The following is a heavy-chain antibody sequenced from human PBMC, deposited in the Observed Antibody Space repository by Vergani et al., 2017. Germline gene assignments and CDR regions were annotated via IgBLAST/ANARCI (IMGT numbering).Heavy chain of an antibody. V-gene: IGHV3-30*02. J-gene: IGHJ3*01. CDR1: GFTFSNYG. CDR3: ARDVRVSRT. CDR2: IRYDGSNT. Sequence: QVQLVESGGGVVQPGGSLRLSCGASGFTFSNYGMHWVRQAPGKGLEWVTFIRYDGSNTYYADSVKGRFTISRDNSKNTLFLQMNSLRPEDTAVYYCARDVRVSRTWGQGTLVAVSS.